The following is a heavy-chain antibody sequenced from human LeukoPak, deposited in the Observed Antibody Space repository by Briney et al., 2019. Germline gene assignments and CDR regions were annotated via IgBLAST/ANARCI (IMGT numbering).Heavy chain of an antibody. CDR2: ISAYNGNT. CDR3: AREKYSSSSGYYYYYGMDV. Sequence: ASVKVSCKASGYTFTGYYMHWVRQAPGQGLEWMGWISAYNGNTNYAQKLQGRVTMTTDTSTSTAYMELRSLRSDDTAVYYCAREKYSSSSGYYYYYGMDVWGQGTTVTVSS. J-gene: IGHJ6*02. CDR1: GYTFTGYY. V-gene: IGHV1-18*04. D-gene: IGHD6-13*01.